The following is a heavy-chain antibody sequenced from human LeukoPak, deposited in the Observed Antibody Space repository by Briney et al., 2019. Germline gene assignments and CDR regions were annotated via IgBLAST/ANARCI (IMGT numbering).Heavy chain of an antibody. D-gene: IGHD3-16*01. CDR2: INWGSNHI. Sequence: GGSLRLSCAASGFTLRSYSMSWVRQAPGKGLEWVSSINWGSNHIYYADAVQGRFTISRDNAKNSLYLQMNSLRVEDTAMYYCVRESLGDVATSGLDYWGQGTLVTVSS. CDR3: VRESLGDVATSGLDY. J-gene: IGHJ4*02. V-gene: IGHV3-21*06. CDR1: GFTLRSYS.